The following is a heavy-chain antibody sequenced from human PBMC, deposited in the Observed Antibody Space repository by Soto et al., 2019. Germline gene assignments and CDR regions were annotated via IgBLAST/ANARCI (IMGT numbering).Heavy chain of an antibody. CDR1: GFTFSSYA. D-gene: IGHD6-19*01. J-gene: IGHJ4*02. CDR3: ARGRWGSGWSGQLFDY. V-gene: IGHV3-30-3*01. CDR2: ISYDGSNK. Sequence: QVQLVESGGGVVQPGRSLRLSCAASGFTFSSYAMHWVRQAPGKGLEWVAVISYDGSNKYYADSVKGRFTISRDNSKNTLYLQMNSLRAEDTAVYYCARGRWGSGWSGQLFDYWGQGTLVTVSS.